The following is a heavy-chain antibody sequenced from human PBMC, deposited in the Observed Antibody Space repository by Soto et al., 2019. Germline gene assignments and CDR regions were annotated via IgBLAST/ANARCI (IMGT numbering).Heavy chain of an antibody. D-gene: IGHD5-18*01. CDR3: AHRGYMYGNWDHGYFDY. J-gene: IGHJ4*02. CDR1: GFSLTTSGVG. Sequence: QITLKESGPTRVKPTQTLALTCTFSGFSLTTSGVGVGWIRKTPGKALEWLAVIYWDDDKRYNPSLKNRLTIIKYTSKNQVVLIMADVDPVDTATYFCAHRGYMYGNWDHGYFDYWGQGTLVTVSS. V-gene: IGHV2-5*02. CDR2: IYWDDDK.